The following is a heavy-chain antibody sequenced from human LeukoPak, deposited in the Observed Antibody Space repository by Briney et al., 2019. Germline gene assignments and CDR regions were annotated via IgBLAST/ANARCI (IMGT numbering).Heavy chain of an antibody. J-gene: IGHJ5*02. CDR2: IWYDGSNK. CDR1: GFTFSSYG. D-gene: IGHD6-13*01. CDR3: ARDHSAAAVPEDWFDP. Sequence: PGGSLRLSCEASGFTFSSYGMHWVRQAPGKGLEWVAVIWYDGSNKYYADSVKGRFTISRDNSKNTLYLQMNSLRAEDTAVYYCARDHSAAAVPEDWFDPWGQGTLVTVSS. V-gene: IGHV3-33*01.